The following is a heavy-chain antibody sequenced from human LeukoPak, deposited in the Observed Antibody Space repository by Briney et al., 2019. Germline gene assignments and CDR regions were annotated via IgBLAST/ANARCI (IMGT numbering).Heavy chain of an antibody. D-gene: IGHD3-10*01. J-gene: IGHJ4*02. Sequence: GSLRLSCAASGFTFSSYEMNWVRQPPGKGLEWIGEINHSGSTNYNPSLKSRVTISVDTSKNQFSLKLSSVTAADTAVYYCARGGYYYGSGSPGDYWGQGTLVTVSS. V-gene: IGHV4-34*01. CDR2: INHSGST. CDR3: ARGGYYYGSGSPGDY. CDR1: GFTFSSYE.